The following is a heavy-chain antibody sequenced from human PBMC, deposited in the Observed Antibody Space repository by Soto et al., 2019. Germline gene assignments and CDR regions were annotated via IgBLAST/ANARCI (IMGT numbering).Heavy chain of an antibody. Sequence: EVQLVESGGGLVQPGGSLRLSCAASGLTFSSNWMSWVRQAPGRGLECVANIKQDGNEKYYVDSVKGRFTISRDNAKNSLYLQMNSLRAEDTAVYYCARVVGAPNWFDPWGQGTRVTVSS. V-gene: IGHV3-7*04. D-gene: IGHD1-26*01. CDR1: GLTFSSNW. CDR3: ARVVGAPNWFDP. CDR2: IKQDGNEK. J-gene: IGHJ5*02.